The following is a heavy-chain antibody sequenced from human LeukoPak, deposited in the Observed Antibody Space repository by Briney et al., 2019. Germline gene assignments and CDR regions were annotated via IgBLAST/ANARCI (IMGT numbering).Heavy chain of an antibody. V-gene: IGHV4-34*01. CDR2: INHSGST. CDR3: ARPGILWAGDAFDI. D-gene: IGHD3-10*01. Sequence: SETLSLTCAVYGGSFSGYYWSWIRQPPGKGLEWIGEINHSGSTNYNPSLKSRVTISVDTSKDQFSLKLSSVTAADTAVYYCARPGILWAGDAFDIWGQGTMVTVSS. J-gene: IGHJ3*02. CDR1: GGSFSGYY.